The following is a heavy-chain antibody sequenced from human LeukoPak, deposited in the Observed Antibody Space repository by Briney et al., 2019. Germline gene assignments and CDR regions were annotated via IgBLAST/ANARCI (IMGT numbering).Heavy chain of an antibody. J-gene: IGHJ1*01. D-gene: IGHD1-26*01. CDR2: IYYSGST. CDR1: GGSISSSSYY. CDR3: ARAEWEFPAEYFQH. Sequence: PSETLSLTCTVSGGSISSSSYYWGWIRQPPGKGLEWIGSIYYSGSTYYNPSLKSRVTISVDTSKNQFSLKLSSVTAADTAVYYCARAEWEFPAEYFQHWGQGTLVTVSS. V-gene: IGHV4-39*07.